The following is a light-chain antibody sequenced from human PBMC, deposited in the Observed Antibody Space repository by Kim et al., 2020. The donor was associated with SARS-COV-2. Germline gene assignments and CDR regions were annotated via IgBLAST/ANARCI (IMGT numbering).Light chain of an antibody. CDR1: RSVGRW. CDR2: DAS. Sequence: SASVGDRVMIGSRASRSVGRWVAWYQHKPGTAPKVMIDDASSLKSGVPSRFSGSGSGTQFTLTIDNVQPDDSATYYCHQYNTHYSFGQGTKLEI. V-gene: IGKV1-5*01. J-gene: IGKJ2*01. CDR3: HQYNTHYS.